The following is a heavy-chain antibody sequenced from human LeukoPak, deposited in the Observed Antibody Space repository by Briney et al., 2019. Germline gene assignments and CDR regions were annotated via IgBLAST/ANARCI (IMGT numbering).Heavy chain of an antibody. CDR2: IIPIFGTA. V-gene: IGHV1-69*13. D-gene: IGHD2-2*01. CDR1: GGTFSSYA. Sequence: GASVKVSCKASGGTFSSYAISWVRQAPGQGLEWMGGIIPIFGTANYAQKFQGRVTITADESTSTAYMELSSLRSEDTAVYYCARVGGYCSGTSCYNWFDPWGQGTLVTVSS. J-gene: IGHJ5*02. CDR3: ARVGGYCSGTSCYNWFDP.